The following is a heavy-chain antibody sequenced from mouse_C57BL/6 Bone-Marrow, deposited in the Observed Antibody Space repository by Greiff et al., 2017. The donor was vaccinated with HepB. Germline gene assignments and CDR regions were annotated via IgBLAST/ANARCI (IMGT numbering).Heavy chain of an antibody. CDR1: GYTFTSYW. CDR2: INPSSGYT. J-gene: IGHJ1*03. CDR3: ARWEITTVVATKYFDV. Sequence: VQRVESGAELAKPGASVKLSCKASGYTFTSYWMHWVKQRPGQGLEWIGYINPSSGYTKYNQKFKDKATLTADKSSSTAYMQLSSLTYEDSAVYYCARWEITTVVATKYFDVWGTGTTVTVSS. D-gene: IGHD1-1*01. V-gene: IGHV1-7*01.